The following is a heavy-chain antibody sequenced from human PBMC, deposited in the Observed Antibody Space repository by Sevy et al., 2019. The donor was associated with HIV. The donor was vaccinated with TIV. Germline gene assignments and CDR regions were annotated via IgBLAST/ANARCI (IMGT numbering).Heavy chain of an antibody. CDR3: AKDTVGSRVRGVTPYYFDY. CDR1: GFTFSSYA. CDR2: ISGSGGST. V-gene: IGHV3-23*01. J-gene: IGHJ4*02. D-gene: IGHD3-10*01. Sequence: GGSLRLSCAASGFTFSSYAMSWVRQAPGKGLEWVSAISGSGGSTYYADSVKGRFTISRDNSKNTLYLQMNSLRAEDTAVYYCAKDTVGSRVRGVTPYYFDYWGQGTLVTVSS.